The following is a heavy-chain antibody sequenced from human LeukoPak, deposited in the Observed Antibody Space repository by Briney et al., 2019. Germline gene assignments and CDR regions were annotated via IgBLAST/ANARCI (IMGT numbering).Heavy chain of an antibody. Sequence: GGSLRLSCGASGFTFSSYWMHWVRQAPGKGLVWVSRINNDGSSTSYADSVQGRFTISRDNAKNTLYLQMNSLRAEDTAVYYCAKPRTIFGVVQGNNWFDPWGQGTLVTVSS. V-gene: IGHV3-74*01. CDR1: GFTFSSYW. J-gene: IGHJ5*02. CDR2: INNDGSST. D-gene: IGHD3-3*01. CDR3: AKPRTIFGVVQGNNWFDP.